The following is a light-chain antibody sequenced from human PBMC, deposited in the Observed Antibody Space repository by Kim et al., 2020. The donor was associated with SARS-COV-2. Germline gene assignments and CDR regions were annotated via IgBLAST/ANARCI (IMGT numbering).Light chain of an antibody. Sequence: DIVLTQSPGTLPLSPGDRATLSCRASQRVSSGYLAWYQHKRGQAPMLLIYGASSRAPGIPDRFSGSGSGTDFTLTITRLEPEDFAVYYCQQYGSSFGQGTRLEIK. CDR3: QQYGSS. CDR1: QRVSSGY. J-gene: IGKJ5*01. CDR2: GAS. V-gene: IGKV3-20*01.